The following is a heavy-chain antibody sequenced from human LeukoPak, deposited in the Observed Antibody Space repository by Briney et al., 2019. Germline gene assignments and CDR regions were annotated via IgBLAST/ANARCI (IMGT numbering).Heavy chain of an antibody. Sequence: SETLSLTCTVSGGSISSSSYYWGWIRQPPGKGLEWIGSIYYSGSTYYNPSLRSRVTISVDTSKNQFSLKLSSVTAADTAVYYCASPYLYCSSTSCYAAFDYWGQGTLVTVSS. V-gene: IGHV4-39*01. CDR2: IYYSGST. CDR1: GGSISSSSYY. D-gene: IGHD2-2*01. CDR3: ASPYLYCSSTSCYAAFDY. J-gene: IGHJ4*02.